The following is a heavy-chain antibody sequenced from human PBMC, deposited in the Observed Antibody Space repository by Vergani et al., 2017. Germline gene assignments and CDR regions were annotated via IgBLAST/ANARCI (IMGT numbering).Heavy chain of an antibody. CDR1: GYTFRNYY. V-gene: IGHV1-46*03. CDR2: INPSGGHT. CDR3: ARVDFCILTGYRY. J-gene: IGHJ4*02. D-gene: IGHD3-9*01. Sequence: QVQVVQSGAEVKKSGASVKVSCKTSGYTFRNYYMHWVRQAPGKGLEWMGIINPSGGHTNYAQKFQGRVTMTRDTSTSTVYMEMSSLRSEDTARYYCARVDFCILTGYRYWGQGTLVTVS.